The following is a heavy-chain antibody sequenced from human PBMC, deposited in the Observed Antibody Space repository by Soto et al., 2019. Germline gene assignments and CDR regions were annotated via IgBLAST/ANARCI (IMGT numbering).Heavy chain of an antibody. CDR2: IYYSGST. V-gene: IGHV4-39*01. J-gene: IGHJ4*02. CDR3: ARRGYCSSTSCPYYFDY. D-gene: IGHD2-2*01. CDR1: GGSISSSSYY. Sequence: TSETLSLTCTVSGGSISSSSYYWGWIRQPPGKGLEWIGSIYYSGSTYYNPSLKSRVTISVDTSKNQFSLKLSSVTAADTAVYYCARRGYCSSTSCPYYFDYWGQGTLVTVSS.